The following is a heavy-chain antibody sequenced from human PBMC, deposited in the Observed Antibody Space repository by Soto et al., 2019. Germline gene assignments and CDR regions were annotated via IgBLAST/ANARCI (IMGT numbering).Heavy chain of an antibody. D-gene: IGHD1-7*01. CDR1: GCTFSSYA. CDR3: ARDGYNWNYLTWFDP. Sequence: ASVKLSCKASGCTFSSYAISWVRQAPGQGLEWMGGIIPIFGTANYAQKFQGRVTITADESTSTAYMELSSLRSEDTAVYYCARDGYNWNYLTWFDPWGQGTLVTVSS. V-gene: IGHV1-69*13. CDR2: IIPIFGTA. J-gene: IGHJ5*02.